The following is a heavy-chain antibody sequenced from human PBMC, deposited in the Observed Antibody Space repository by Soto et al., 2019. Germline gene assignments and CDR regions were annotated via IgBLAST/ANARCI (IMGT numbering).Heavy chain of an antibody. V-gene: IGHV1-2*02. CDR1: GYTFTGYY. Sequence: EASVKVSCKASGYTFTGYYMHWVRQAPGQGLEWMGWINPNSGGTNYAQKFQGRVTMTRDTSISTAYMELSRLRSDDTAVYYCARLLTYYYDSSGYYLIDYWGQGTLVTVS. CDR2: INPNSGGT. D-gene: IGHD3-22*01. CDR3: ARLLTYYYDSSGYYLIDY. J-gene: IGHJ4*02.